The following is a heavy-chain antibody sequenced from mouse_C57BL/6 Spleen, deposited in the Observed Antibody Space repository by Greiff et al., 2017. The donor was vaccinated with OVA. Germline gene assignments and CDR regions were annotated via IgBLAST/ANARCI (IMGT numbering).Heavy chain of an antibody. J-gene: IGHJ3*01. D-gene: IGHD2-2*01. CDR3: ALYGYDVPFAY. Sequence: EVKLVESGPELVKPGASVKISCKASGYTFTDYYMNWVKQSHGKSLEWIGDINPNNGGTSYNQKFKGKATLTVDKSSSTAYMELRSLTSEDSAVYYCALYGYDVPFAYWGQGTLVTVSA. V-gene: IGHV1-26*01. CDR2: INPNNGGT. CDR1: GYTFTDYY.